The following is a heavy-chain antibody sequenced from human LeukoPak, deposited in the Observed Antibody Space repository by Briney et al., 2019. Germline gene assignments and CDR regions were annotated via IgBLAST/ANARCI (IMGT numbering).Heavy chain of an antibody. CDR2: IFYSGST. CDR1: GGSISNDY. D-gene: IGHD6-19*01. V-gene: IGHV4-59*12. J-gene: IGHJ4*02. CDR3: ASLVSGWYFDY. Sequence: SETLSLTCTVSGGSISNDYWSWLRQPPGTGLEWTGYIFYSGSTNYNPSLKSRVTISVDTSKNQFSLKLSSVTAADTAVYVCASLVSGWYFDYWGQGILVTVSS.